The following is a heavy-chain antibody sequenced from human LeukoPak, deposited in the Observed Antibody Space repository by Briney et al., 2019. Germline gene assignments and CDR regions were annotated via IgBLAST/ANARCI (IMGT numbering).Heavy chain of an antibody. CDR3: ARAIGRGPFDY. CDR1: GGSISSADYY. CDR2: IYYSGST. Sequence: SQTLSLTCTVSGGSISSADYYWTWIRQPPGKGLEWIGYIYYSGSTYYNPSLKSRVTISVDTSKNQFSLKLSSVTAADTAVYYCARAIGRGPFDYWGQGTLVTVSS. V-gene: IGHV4-30-4*01. J-gene: IGHJ4*02.